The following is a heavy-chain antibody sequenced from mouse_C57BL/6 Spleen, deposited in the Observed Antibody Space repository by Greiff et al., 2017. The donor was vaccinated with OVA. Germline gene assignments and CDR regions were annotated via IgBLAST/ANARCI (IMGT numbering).Heavy chain of an antibody. V-gene: IGHV1-80*01. CDR1: GYAFSSYW. CDR2: IYPGDGDT. J-gene: IGHJ2*01. CDR3: ARGGGIMVTTGYFDY. Sequence: QVQLQQSGAELVKPGASVKISCKASGYAFSSYWMNWVKQRPGKGLEWIGQIYPGDGDTNYNGKFKGKATLTADKSSSTAYMQLSSLTSEDSAVYFCARGGGIMVTTGYFDYWGQGTTLTVSS. D-gene: IGHD2-2*01.